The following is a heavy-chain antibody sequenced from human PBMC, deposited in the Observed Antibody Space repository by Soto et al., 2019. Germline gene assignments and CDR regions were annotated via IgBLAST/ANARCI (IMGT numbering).Heavy chain of an antibody. CDR3: ARRAVQYSSGWYGRGGWFDP. CDR2: INHSGST. Sequence: TSETLSLTCAVYGGSFSGYYWSWIRQPPGKGLDWIGEINHSGSTNYNPSLKSRVTISVDTSKNQFSLKLSSVTAADTAVYYCARRAVQYSSGWYGRGGWFDPWGQGTLVTVSS. D-gene: IGHD6-19*01. J-gene: IGHJ5*02. CDR1: GGSFSGYY. V-gene: IGHV4-34*01.